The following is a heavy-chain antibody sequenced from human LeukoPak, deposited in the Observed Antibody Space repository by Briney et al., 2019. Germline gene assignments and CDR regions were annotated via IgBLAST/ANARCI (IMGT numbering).Heavy chain of an antibody. Sequence: PGGSLRLSCAASGFIFSNYAMSWVRQAPGKELQWVSAFSGSGSSTYYADSVKGRFTISRDNSRNTLYLQMNSLRAEDSAVYYCARSGRSRFGFWGQGTLVTASS. J-gene: IGHJ4*02. V-gene: IGHV3-23*01. D-gene: IGHD3-16*01. CDR1: GFIFSNYA. CDR2: FSGSGSST. CDR3: ARSGRSRFGF.